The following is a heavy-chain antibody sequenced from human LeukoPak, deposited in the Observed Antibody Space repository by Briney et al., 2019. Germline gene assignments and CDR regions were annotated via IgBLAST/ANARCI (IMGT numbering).Heavy chain of an antibody. CDR2: IYPGDSDT. V-gene: IGHV5-51*01. CDR3: ARHPRYCSSTSCYRGYFQH. Sequence: GESLKISCKGSGYSFTSYWIGWVPQMPGKGLEWMGIIYPGDSDTRYSPSFQGQVTISADKSISTAYLQWSSLKASDTAMYYCARHPRYCSSTSCYRGYFQHWGQGTLVTVSS. D-gene: IGHD2-2*01. J-gene: IGHJ1*01. CDR1: GYSFTSYW.